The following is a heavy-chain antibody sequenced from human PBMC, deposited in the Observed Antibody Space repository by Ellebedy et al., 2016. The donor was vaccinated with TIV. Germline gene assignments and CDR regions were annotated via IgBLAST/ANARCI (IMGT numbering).Heavy chain of an antibody. Sequence: AASVKVSCKASGGTFNSYSIIWARQAPGQGLEWMGEIIPLFGTTKYAQKFQGRVTITADESTTTAYMELSSLTSEDTALYYCAKSEDGYNSYYYYGMDVWGQGTTVIVSS. J-gene: IGHJ6*02. V-gene: IGHV1-69*13. CDR2: IIPLFGTT. CDR1: GGTFNSYS. D-gene: IGHD5-24*01. CDR3: AKSEDGYNSYYYYGMDV.